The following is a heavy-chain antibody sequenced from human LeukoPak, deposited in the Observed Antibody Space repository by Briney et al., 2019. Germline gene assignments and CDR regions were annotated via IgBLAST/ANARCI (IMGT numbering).Heavy chain of an antibody. CDR3: ARQFGYFDSSGLFDY. CDR1: GYNFISYW. Sequence: GESLKISCKGSGYNFISYWIGWVRQMPGKGLEWMGIIYPADSDTTYSPSFQGQVTISADKSISTAYLQWSSLKASDTAIYCCARQFGYFDSSGLFDYWGQGTLVTVSS. D-gene: IGHD3-22*01. V-gene: IGHV5-51*01. CDR2: IYPADSDT. J-gene: IGHJ4*02.